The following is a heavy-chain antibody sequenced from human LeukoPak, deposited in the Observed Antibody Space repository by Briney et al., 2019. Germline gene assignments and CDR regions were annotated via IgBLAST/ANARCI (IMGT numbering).Heavy chain of an antibody. CDR3: AKVGQMGATWAVLFDY. V-gene: IGHV3-7*01. CDR2: IKQDGSEK. Sequence: PGGSLRLSCAASGFTFSSYWMSWVRQAPGKRLEGVANIKQDGSEKYYVDSVKGRFTISRDNAKNSLYLQMNSLRAEDTAVYYCAKVGQMGATWAVLFDYWGQGILVTVSS. D-gene: IGHD1-26*01. CDR1: GFTFSSYW. J-gene: IGHJ4*02.